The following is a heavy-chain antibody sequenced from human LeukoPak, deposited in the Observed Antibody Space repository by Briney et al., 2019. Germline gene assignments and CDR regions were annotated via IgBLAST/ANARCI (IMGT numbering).Heavy chain of an antibody. V-gene: IGHV3-30*02. CDR2: IRYDGSNK. J-gene: IGHJ4*02. CDR3: STPRGSVTAIDYFDY. Sequence: GGSLRLSCAASGFTFSSYGMHWVRQAPGKGLEWVAFIRYDGSNKYYADSVKGRFTISRDNSKNTLYLQMNSLRAEDTAVYYCSTPRGSVTAIDYFDYWGQGTLVTASS. CDR1: GFTFSSYG. D-gene: IGHD2-21*02.